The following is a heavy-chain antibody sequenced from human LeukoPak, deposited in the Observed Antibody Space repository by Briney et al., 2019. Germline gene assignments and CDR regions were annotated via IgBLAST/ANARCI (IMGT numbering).Heavy chain of an antibody. CDR2: FDPEDGET. V-gene: IGHV1-24*01. D-gene: IGHD6-13*01. CDR1: GYTLTELS. Sequence: GASVKVSCKVSGYTLTELSMHWVRQAPGKGLEWMGGFDPEDGETIYAQKFQGRVTMTEDTSTDTAYMELSSLRSEDTAVYYCATVAAAATSFDYWGQGTLVTVSS. J-gene: IGHJ4*02. CDR3: ATVAAAATSFDY.